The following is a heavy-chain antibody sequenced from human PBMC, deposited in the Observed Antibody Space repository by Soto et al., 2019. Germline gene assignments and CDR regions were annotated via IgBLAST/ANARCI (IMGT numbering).Heavy chain of an antibody. V-gene: IGHV4-59*01. J-gene: IGHJ4*02. Sequence: SETLSLTCTVSGGSICSYYWSWIRQPPGKGLEWIGYIYYSGSTNYNPSLKSRVTISVDTSKNEFSLKLSSVTAADTAVFYCARRYRNSFDYWGQGTLVTV. CDR1: GGSICSYY. CDR2: IYYSGST. D-gene: IGHD6-13*01. CDR3: ARRYRNSFDY.